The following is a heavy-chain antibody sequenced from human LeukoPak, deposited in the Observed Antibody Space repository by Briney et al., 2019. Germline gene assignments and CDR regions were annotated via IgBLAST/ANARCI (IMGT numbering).Heavy chain of an antibody. D-gene: IGHD3-10*01. CDR3: ARSGKSSVYGMDV. CDR1: GFTFRSFA. CDR2: IYSGGST. Sequence: GGSLRLSCAASGFTFRSFAVSWVRQAPGKGLEWVSVIYSGGSTYYADSVKGRFTISRDNSKNTLYLQMNSLRAEDTAVYYCARSGKSSVYGMDVWGQGTTVTVSS. V-gene: IGHV3-53*01. J-gene: IGHJ6*02.